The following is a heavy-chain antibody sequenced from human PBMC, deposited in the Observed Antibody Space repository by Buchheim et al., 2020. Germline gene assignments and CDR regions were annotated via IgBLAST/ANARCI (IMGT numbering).Heavy chain of an antibody. V-gene: IGHV3-7*01. J-gene: IGHJ4*02. CDR2: INKDGSET. CDR3: ARDPPDY. Sequence: EVQLVEYGGGSVQPGGSLRLSCATSGFTFSGYWMSWVRQAPGRGLEWVANINKDGSETYYVDSVRGRFTISRDNTKNSLYLQMNSLRAEDTAVYYCARDPPDYWGQGTL. CDR1: GFTFSGYW.